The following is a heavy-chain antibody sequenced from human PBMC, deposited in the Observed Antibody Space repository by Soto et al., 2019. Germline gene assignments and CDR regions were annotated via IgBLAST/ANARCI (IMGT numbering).Heavy chain of an antibody. CDR3: AAGGIAAVVGMDV. CDR2: IYYSGST. D-gene: IGHD6-13*01. Sequence: QVQLQESGPGLVKPSETLSLTCIVSGGSVSSGNSYWSWIRQPPGKGLEWIGYIYYSGSTNYNPSLKSRVTISGDTSKNQFALKLSSVTAADTAVYYCAAGGIAAVVGMDVWGQGTTVTVSS. V-gene: IGHV4-61*01. CDR1: GGSVSSGNSY. J-gene: IGHJ6*02.